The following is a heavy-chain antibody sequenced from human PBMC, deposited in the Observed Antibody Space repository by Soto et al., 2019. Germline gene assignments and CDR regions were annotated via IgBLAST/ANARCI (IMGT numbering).Heavy chain of an antibody. CDR1: GGSISSSSYY. J-gene: IGHJ4*02. CDR3: CRRYDSSGYGFDY. V-gene: IGHV4-39*01. D-gene: IGHD3-22*01. CDR2: IYYSGST. Sequence: QLQLQESGPGLVKPSETLSLTCTVSGGSISSSSYYWGWIRQPPGKGLEWIGSIYYSGSTYYNPSLKSRVTISVDTSKNQFSLKLSSVTAADTAVYYCCRRYDSSGYGFDYWGQGTLVTVSS.